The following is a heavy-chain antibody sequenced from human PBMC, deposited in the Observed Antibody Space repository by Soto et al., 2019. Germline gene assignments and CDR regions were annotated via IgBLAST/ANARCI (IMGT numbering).Heavy chain of an antibody. Sequence: QVHLVQYGAEVKKPGSSVKVSCKTSGNTFNTYAISWVRQAPGQGLEWLGGIMPYIDTANYAQKFQGRVTITADKSSNTVYMELGSLTSEDTAMYFCPRGGYRSSWRFDYWGQGTLVTVAS. CDR1: GNTFNTYA. J-gene: IGHJ4*02. D-gene: IGHD6-13*01. V-gene: IGHV1-69*06. CDR3: PRGGYRSSWRFDY. CDR2: IMPYIDTA.